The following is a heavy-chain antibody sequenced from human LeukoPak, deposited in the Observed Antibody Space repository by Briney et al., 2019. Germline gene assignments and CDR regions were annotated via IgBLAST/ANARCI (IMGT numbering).Heavy chain of an antibody. CDR1: GFTFGDYA. J-gene: IGHJ4*02. CDR3: ARGGIVVVTPYFDY. Sequence: GGSLRLSCTASGFTFGDYAMSWVRQAPGKGLEWVGFIRSKAYGGTTEYAASVKGRFTISRDDSKSIAYLQMNSLRPEDTAVYYCARGGIVVVTPYFDYWGQGTLVTVSS. CDR2: IRSKAYGGTT. V-gene: IGHV3-49*04. D-gene: IGHD2-21*02.